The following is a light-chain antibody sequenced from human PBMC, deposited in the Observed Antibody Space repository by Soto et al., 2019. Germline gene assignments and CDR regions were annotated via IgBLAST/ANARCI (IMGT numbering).Light chain of an antibody. CDR1: QTVNTY. CDR2: AAS. V-gene: IGKV1-39*01. CDR3: QQAYSFPIT. Sequence: DIQMTQSPSSLSASIGDRVTITCRASQTVNTYLHWYQQKPGKAPKLLIYAASSLQSGVPSRFSGNGSGTDFTLIISSLQPEDFATYYCQQAYSFPITFGQGTRREIK. J-gene: IGKJ5*01.